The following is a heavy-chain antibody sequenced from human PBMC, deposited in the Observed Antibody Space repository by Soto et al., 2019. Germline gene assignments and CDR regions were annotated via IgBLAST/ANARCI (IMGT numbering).Heavy chain of an antibody. D-gene: IGHD3-16*01. Sequence: PGGSLRLSCAASGFTFSSYGMHWVRQAPGKGLEWVAVISYDGSNKYYADSVKGRFTISRDNSKNTLYLQMNSLRAEDTAVYYCEKEGLGREVDIWGQGTMVTVSS. CDR2: ISYDGSNK. CDR1: GFTFSSYG. CDR3: EKEGLGREVDI. V-gene: IGHV3-30*18. J-gene: IGHJ3*02.